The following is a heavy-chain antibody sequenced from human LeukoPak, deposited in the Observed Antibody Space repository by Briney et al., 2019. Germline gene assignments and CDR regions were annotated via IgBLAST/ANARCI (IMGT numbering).Heavy chain of an antibody. CDR1: GFTFSSYA. CDR2: ISYDGSNK. D-gene: IGHD2-15*01. V-gene: IGHV3-30*04. Sequence: PGRSLRLSCAASGFTFSSYAMHWVRQAPGKGLEWVALISYDGSNKYYADSVKGRFTISRDNSKNTLYLQMNSLRTEDTAVYYCARGQRAHVVWSNYMDVWGKGTTVIVSS. CDR3: ARGQRAHVVWSNYMDV. J-gene: IGHJ6*03.